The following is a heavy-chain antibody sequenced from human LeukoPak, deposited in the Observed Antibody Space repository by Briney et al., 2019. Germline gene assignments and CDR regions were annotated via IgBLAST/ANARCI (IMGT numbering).Heavy chain of an antibody. CDR1: GGTFSSYA. Sequence: ASVKVSCKASGGTFSSYAISWVRQAPGQGLEWMGRIIPILGIANYAQKFQGRVTITADKSTSTAYMELSSLRSEDTAVYCCARETGGYCSSTSCPNYWGQGTLVTVSS. CDR3: ARETGGYCSSTSCPNY. V-gene: IGHV1-69*04. J-gene: IGHJ4*02. D-gene: IGHD2-2*01. CDR2: IIPILGIA.